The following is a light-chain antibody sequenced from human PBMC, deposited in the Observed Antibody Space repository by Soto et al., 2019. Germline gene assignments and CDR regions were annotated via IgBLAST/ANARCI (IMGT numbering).Light chain of an antibody. CDR2: GSS. J-gene: IGLJ2*01. Sequence: QSVLTQPPSVSVAPGQRVTISCTGSSSNIGAGHVVHWYQQFPGRAPNLLIYGSSNRPSGVPDRFSGSKSGTSASLAITGLQAEDEADYYCQSYDNTLSASLFGGGTKVTVL. V-gene: IGLV1-40*01. CDR3: QSYDNTLSASL. CDR1: SSNIGAGHV.